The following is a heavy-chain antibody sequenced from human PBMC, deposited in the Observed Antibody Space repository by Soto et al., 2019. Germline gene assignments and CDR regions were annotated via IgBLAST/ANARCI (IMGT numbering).Heavy chain of an antibody. D-gene: IGHD3-9*01. V-gene: IGHV3-33*01. CDR2: IWYDGSNK. Sequence: GGSLRLSCAASGFTFSSYGMHWVRQAPGKGLEWVAVIWYDGSNKYYADSVKGRFTISRDNSKNTLYLQMNSLRAEDTAVYYCARETIGDDILTGYHTYYFDYWGQGTLVTVSS. CDR1: GFTFSSYG. CDR3: ARETIGDDILTGYHTYYFDY. J-gene: IGHJ4*02.